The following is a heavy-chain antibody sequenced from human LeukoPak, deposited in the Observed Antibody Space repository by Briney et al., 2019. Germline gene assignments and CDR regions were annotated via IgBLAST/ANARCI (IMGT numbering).Heavy chain of an antibody. D-gene: IGHD3-9*01. Sequence: PGGSLRLSCAASGFIFNSYWMSWVRHAPGKGLEWVANIKQDGSGKYYVDSVKGRFTISRDNAKNSLYLQMNSLRAEDTAVYYCARGKSSTISDILTGYYLYYYYMDVWGKGTTVTISS. CDR2: IKQDGSGK. J-gene: IGHJ6*03. V-gene: IGHV3-7*01. CDR1: GFIFNSYW. CDR3: ARGKSSTISDILTGYYLYYYYMDV.